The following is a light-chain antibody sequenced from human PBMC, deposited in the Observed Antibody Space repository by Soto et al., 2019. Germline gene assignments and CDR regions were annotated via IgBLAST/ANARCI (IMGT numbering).Light chain of an antibody. CDR1: NSNIGSNY. CDR3: EAGDDGLDGIGG. Sequence: QSVLTQPPSASGTPGQRVTISCSGGNSNIGSNYVYWYQQLPGTAPQLLIYYNNERPSGVPDRFSGSKSGTSASLAISGLQSEDEGDYFWEAGDDGLDGIGGLGGGTKGTV. CDR2: YNN. V-gene: IGLV1-47*02. J-gene: IGLJ3*02.